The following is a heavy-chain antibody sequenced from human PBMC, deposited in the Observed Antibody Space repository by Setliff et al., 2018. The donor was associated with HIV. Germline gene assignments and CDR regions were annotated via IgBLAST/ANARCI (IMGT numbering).Heavy chain of an antibody. CDR3: ARELYGGNSRPFDY. V-gene: IGHV4-59*02. Sequence: SETLSLTCSISGGSVTSYLWHWFRQPPGKGLEWIGYIYYTGITDNNPSLEGRVTISVDTSKNQVSLRLKSVTTADTAVHYCARELYGGNSRPFDYWGQGALVTVSS. CDR2: IYYTGIT. J-gene: IGHJ4*02. CDR1: GGSVTSYL. D-gene: IGHD2-21*02.